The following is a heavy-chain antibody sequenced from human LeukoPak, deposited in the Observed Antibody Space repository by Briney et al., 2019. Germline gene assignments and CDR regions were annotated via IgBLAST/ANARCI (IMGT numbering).Heavy chain of an antibody. Sequence: SETLSLTCTVSGGSISSYYCSWIRQPPGKGLEWIGYIYYSGSTNYNPSLKSRVTISVDTSKNQFSLKLSSVTAADTAVYYCARHTGVAGYYYYGMDVWGQGTTVTVSS. V-gene: IGHV4-59*08. CDR3: ARHTGVAGYYYYGMDV. CDR2: IYYSGST. CDR1: GGSISSYY. J-gene: IGHJ6*02. D-gene: IGHD6-19*01.